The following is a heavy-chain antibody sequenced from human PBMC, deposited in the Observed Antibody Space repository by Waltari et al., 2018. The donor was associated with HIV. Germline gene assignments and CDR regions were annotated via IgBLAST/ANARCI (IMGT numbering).Heavy chain of an antibody. CDR2: IIPIFGTA. J-gene: IGHJ6*02. Sequence: QVQLVQSGAEVKKPGSSVKVSCKASGGTFSSYAISWVRQAPGQGLEWMGGIIPIFGTANYAQKFQGRVTITADESTSTAYMELSSLRSEDTAVYYCARGYGSGSPGYYYYGMDVWGQGTTVTVSS. CDR3: ARGYGSGSPGYYYYGMDV. V-gene: IGHV1-69*01. D-gene: IGHD3-10*01. CDR1: GGTFSSYA.